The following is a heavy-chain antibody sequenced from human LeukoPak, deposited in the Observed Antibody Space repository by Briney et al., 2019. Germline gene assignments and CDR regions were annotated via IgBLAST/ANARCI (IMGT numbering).Heavy chain of an antibody. CDR2: ISCDGRNK. CDR1: GFTFCSYA. V-gene: IGHV3-30*01. Sequence: GGSLRLSCAASGFTFCSYAMYCVRAAPGKGREWGADISCDGRNKYYAVSVRCRFTISRDNSKNTLYLQKNRLRAEDTAVYYCGRVTHDGGRPYFDYWGQGTLVTVSS. D-gene: IGHD2-15*01. J-gene: IGHJ4*02. CDR3: GRVTHDGGRPYFDY.